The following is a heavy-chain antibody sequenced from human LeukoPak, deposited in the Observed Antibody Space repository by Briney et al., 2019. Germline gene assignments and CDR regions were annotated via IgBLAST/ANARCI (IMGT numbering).Heavy chain of an antibody. CDR3: ARDQNWLIDY. CDR1: GGSITSYY. V-gene: IGHV4-4*07. CDR2: ISTSGNT. D-gene: IGHD1-1*01. J-gene: IGHJ4*02. Sequence: SETLSLTCTVSGGSITSYYWNWIRQPAGESLEWIGRISTSGNTNYNPSLTSRVTMSVDTSKNQLSLRLSSVTAADTAVYYCARDQNWLIDYWGQGTLVTVSS.